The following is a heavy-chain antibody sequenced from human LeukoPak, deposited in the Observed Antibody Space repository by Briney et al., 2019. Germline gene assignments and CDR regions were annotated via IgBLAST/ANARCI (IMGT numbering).Heavy chain of an antibody. J-gene: IGHJ4*02. D-gene: IGHD5-18*01. CDR2: INSDGSST. Sequence: GGSLRLSCAASGFTFSSYWMHCVRHAPGKGLVWVSRINSDGSSTSYADSVKGRFTISRDNAKNTLYLQMNSLRAEDTAVYYCARSGYSYGYDYWGQGTLVTVSS. V-gene: IGHV3-74*01. CDR1: GFTFSSYW. CDR3: ARSGYSYGYDY.